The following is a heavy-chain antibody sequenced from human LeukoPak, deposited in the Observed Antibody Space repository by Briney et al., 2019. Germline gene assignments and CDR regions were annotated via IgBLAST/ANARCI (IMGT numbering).Heavy chain of an antibody. CDR3: AKGMNYYGSGSRQLETQIPYFDY. J-gene: IGHJ4*02. CDR1: GFTFGSYA. CDR2: ISGSGGST. Sequence: GGSLRLSCAASGFTFGSYAMSWVRQAPGKGLEWVSAISGSGGSTYYADSVKGRFTISRDNSKNTLYLQMNSLRAEDTAVYYCAKGMNYYGSGSRQLETQIPYFDYWGQATLVTVSS. V-gene: IGHV3-23*01. D-gene: IGHD3-10*01.